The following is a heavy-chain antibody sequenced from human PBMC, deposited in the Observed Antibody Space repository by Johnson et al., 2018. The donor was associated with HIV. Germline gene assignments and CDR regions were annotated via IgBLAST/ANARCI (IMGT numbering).Heavy chain of an antibody. D-gene: IGHD6-19*01. J-gene: IGHJ3*02. CDR3: AKEASGWYHAGDAFDI. V-gene: IGHV3-30*18. CDR1: GFTITTYG. Sequence: VQLVESGGGVVQPGRSLRLSCVASGFTITTYGMHWVRQAPGKGLEWVAVISYDGSNKYYADSVKGRFTISRDNSKNTLYLQMNSLRAEDTAVYYCAKEASGWYHAGDAFDIWGQGTMVTVSS. CDR2: ISYDGSNK.